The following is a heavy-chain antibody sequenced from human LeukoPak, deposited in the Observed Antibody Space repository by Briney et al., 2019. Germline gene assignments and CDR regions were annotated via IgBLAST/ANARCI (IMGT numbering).Heavy chain of an antibody. V-gene: IGHV4-4*07. CDR1: GGSISSYY. CDR3: ARDGAVPGHYYYYGMDV. D-gene: IGHD2-2*01. J-gene: IGHJ6*02. CDR2: IYTSGST. Sequence: SETLSLTCTVSGGSISSYYWSWIRRPAGKGLEWIGRIYTSGSTNYNPSLKSRVTMSVDTSKNQFSLKLSSVTAADTAVYYCARDGAVPGHYYYYGMDVWGQGTTVTVSS.